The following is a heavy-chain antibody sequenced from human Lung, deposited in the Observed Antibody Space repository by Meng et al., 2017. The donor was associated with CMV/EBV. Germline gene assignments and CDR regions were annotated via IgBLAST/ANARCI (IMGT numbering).Heavy chain of an antibody. D-gene: IGHD3-10*01. J-gene: IGHJ5*02. Sequence: SCTASGFTFNRFWIHWVRQAPGKGPVWVSVINTDGATTRYADSVKGRFTISRDNTKSTLYLQMNSLRAEDTAAYYCASANHFGSGMAFDPWGQGXLVTVSS. CDR3: ASANHFGSGMAFDP. CDR2: INTDGATT. V-gene: IGHV3-74*01. CDR1: GFTFNRFW.